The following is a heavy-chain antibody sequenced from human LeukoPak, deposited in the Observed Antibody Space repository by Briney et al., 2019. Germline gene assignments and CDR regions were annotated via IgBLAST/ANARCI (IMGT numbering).Heavy chain of an antibody. J-gene: IGHJ6*04. Sequence: SQTLSLTCTVSGGSISSGDYYWSWIRQPPGTGLEWIGYIYYSGSTYYNPSLKSRVTISVDTSKNQFSLKLSSVTAADTAVYYCARDRAHYDILTCYFHYYYGMDVWGKGTTVTVSS. CDR1: GGSISSGDYY. CDR2: IYYSGST. D-gene: IGHD3-9*01. CDR3: ARDRAHYDILTCYFHYYYGMDV. V-gene: IGHV4-30-4*01.